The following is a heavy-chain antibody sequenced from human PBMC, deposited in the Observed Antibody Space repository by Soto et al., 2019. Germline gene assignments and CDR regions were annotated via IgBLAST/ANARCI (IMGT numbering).Heavy chain of an antibody. CDR2: ISAYNGNT. D-gene: IGHD3-16*01. CDR1: GYTFTSYG. V-gene: IGHV1-18*04. CDR3: ARDLGYDYVWGSYRWPYYYYGMDV. J-gene: IGHJ6*02. Sequence: QVQLVQSGAEVKKPGASVKVSCKASGYTFTSYGISWVRQAPGQGLEWMGWISAYNGNTNYAQKLQGRVTMTTDTSTSTAYMELRSLRSDDTAVYYCARDLGYDYVWGSYRWPYYYYGMDVWGQGTTVTVSS.